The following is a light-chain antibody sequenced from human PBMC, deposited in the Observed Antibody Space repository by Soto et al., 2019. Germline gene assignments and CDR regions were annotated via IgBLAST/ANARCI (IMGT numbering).Light chain of an antibody. CDR2: EVT. Sequence: QSALTQPASVSGSPGQSITIFCTGTSNDVGAYKFVSWYRHHPGRAPQVMIYEVTNRPSGVSSRFSGSKSGNTASLTISGLQPEDEGDYYCSSYSSTSTPWVFGGGTKVTVL. CDR1: SNDVGAYKF. V-gene: IGLV2-14*01. J-gene: IGLJ3*02. CDR3: SSYSSTSTPWV.